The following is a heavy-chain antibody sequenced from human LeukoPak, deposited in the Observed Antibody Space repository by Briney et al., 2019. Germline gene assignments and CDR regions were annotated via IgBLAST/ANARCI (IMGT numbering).Heavy chain of an antibody. J-gene: IGHJ4*02. CDR3: AREGGGAATPYLYYFDY. CDR1: GFTFSSYS. D-gene: IGHD2-15*01. Sequence: GGSLRLSCAASGFTFSSYSMNWVRQAPGKGLEWVSSISSSSSYIYYADSVKGRFTISRDNAKNSLYLQMNSLRAEDTAVYYCAREGGGAATPYLYYFDYWGQGTLVTVSS. V-gene: IGHV3-21*01. CDR2: ISSSSSYI.